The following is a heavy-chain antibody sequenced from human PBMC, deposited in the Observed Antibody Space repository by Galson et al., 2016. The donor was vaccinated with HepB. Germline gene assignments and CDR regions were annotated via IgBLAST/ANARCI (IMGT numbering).Heavy chain of an antibody. CDR1: GFSFTSYY. V-gene: IGHV1-46*01. D-gene: IGHD3-10*01. J-gene: IGHJ6*03. CDR3: ARGKLIRGTNHYYMDV. CDR2: INPSGETT. Sequence: SVKVSCKASGFSFTSYYMHWVRQAPGQGLEWMGIINPSGETTAYAQNFQGRVTMTRDTSTSTVYMELSSLRSEDTAFYYCARGKLIRGTNHYYMDVWGKGTTVTVSS.